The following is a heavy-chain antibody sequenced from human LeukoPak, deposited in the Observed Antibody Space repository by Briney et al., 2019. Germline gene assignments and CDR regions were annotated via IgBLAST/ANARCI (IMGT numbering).Heavy chain of an antibody. D-gene: IGHD3-16*01. CDR2: IYSGGST. CDR3: AKDRLNATPYYFDY. V-gene: IGHV3-23*03. Sequence: GGSLRLSCAASGFVFSTYAMSWVRQAPGRGLEWVSVIYSGGSTYYADSVMGRFTISRDNSKNTLYLQMNSLRAEDTAVYYCAKDRLNATPYYFDYRGQGTLVTVST. J-gene: IGHJ4*02. CDR1: GFVFSTYA.